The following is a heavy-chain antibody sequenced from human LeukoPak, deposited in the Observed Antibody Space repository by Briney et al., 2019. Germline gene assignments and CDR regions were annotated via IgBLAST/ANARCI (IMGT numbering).Heavy chain of an antibody. Sequence: GGSLRLSCAASGFTFSSYAMTWVRQAPGKGLEWVSAISDTGGNTYYADSVKGRFTFSRDNSKNTLYLQMNSLRAEDTAVYYCARDSSGWYRHAFDIWGQGTMVTVSS. CDR3: ARDSSGWYRHAFDI. CDR2: ISDTGGNT. CDR1: GFTFSSYA. J-gene: IGHJ3*02. D-gene: IGHD6-19*01. V-gene: IGHV3-23*01.